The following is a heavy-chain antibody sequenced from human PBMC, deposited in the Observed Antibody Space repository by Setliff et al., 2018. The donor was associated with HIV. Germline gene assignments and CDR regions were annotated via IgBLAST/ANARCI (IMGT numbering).Heavy chain of an antibody. J-gene: IGHJ4*02. V-gene: IGHV4-34*01. CDR2: MNQIGTT. Sequence: PSETLSLTCSVYGTSFSDHYWSWVRQTPGKGLEWIGEMNQIGTTNYNPSLKSRVTMSIDTSERQFSLKLTSVTAADTAVYYCVRWYYCVSGACYRADYWGQGTMVTVSS. D-gene: IGHD2-21*02. CDR3: VRWYYCVSGACYRADY. CDR1: GTSFSDHY.